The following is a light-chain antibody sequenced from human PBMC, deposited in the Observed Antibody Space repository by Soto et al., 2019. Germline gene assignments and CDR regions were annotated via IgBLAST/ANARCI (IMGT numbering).Light chain of an antibody. V-gene: IGLV2-11*01. CDR1: SSDVGGYSY. CDR3: CSYAGSDRRSV. J-gene: IGLJ1*01. CDR2: DVN. Sequence: QSALTQPRSVSGSPGQSVTISCTGTSSDVGGYSYVSWYQHHPGKAPKLMIYDVNQRPSGVPDRFSGSKSGDTASLTISGLQAEDEADYYCCSYAGSDRRSVFGTGTKVTVL.